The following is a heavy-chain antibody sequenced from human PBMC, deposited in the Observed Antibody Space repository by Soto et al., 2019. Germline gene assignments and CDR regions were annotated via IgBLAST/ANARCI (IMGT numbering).Heavy chain of an antibody. D-gene: IGHD3-3*01. J-gene: IGHJ5*02. V-gene: IGHV3-7*01. CDR2: IKQDGSEK. CDR3: ARGGGYDFWSLFDP. Sequence: GGSLRLSCVASVFSFSNYWMIWVRQAPGKGPEWVANIKQDGSEKNYVDSVKGRFSISRDNAKNSLFLQMNSLRVDDTAVYHCARGGGYDFWSLFDPWGQGTLVTVSS. CDR1: VFSFSNYW.